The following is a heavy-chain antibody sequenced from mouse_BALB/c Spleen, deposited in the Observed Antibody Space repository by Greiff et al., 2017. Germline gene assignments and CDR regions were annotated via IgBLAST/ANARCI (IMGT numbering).Heavy chain of an antibody. Sequence: EVKVEESGGGLVQPGGSRKLSCAASGFTFSSFGMHWVRQAPEKGLEWVAYISSGSSTIYYADTVKGRFTISRDNPKNTLFLQMTSLRSEDTAMYYCARRGDYYGSHYAMDYWGQGTSVTVSS. J-gene: IGHJ4*01. CDR1: GFTFSSFG. CDR2: ISSGSSTI. V-gene: IGHV5-17*02. CDR3: ARRGDYYGSHYAMDY. D-gene: IGHD1-1*01.